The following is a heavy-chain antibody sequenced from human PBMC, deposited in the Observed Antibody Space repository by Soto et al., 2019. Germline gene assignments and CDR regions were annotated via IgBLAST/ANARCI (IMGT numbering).Heavy chain of an antibody. Sequence: EVQLVESGGGLVQSGGSLRLSCAASGFTFSSYWMYWVRQAPGKGLVWVSHIKSDGSSTSYADSVKGRFTISRDNAKNTLYLQMNSLRAEDTAVYYCARDGSSAVVDFDYWGQGTLVTVSS. CDR3: ARDGSSAVVDFDY. CDR1: GFTFSSYW. CDR2: IKSDGSST. V-gene: IGHV3-74*01. D-gene: IGHD6-6*01. J-gene: IGHJ4*02.